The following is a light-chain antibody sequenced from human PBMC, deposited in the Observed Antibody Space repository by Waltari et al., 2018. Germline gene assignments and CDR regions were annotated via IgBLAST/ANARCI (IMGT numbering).Light chain of an antibody. Sequence: DIVMKQSPVTLSVSPGEKVTFSCRASHSISNHLAWYQQRPGQAPRLLIYGASTWATGIPARFGGSGSGTEFTLTISSLQSEDFAVYYCQQYDRWPLTFGGGTKVEIK. J-gene: IGKJ4*01. V-gene: IGKV3-15*01. CDR3: QQYDRWPLT. CDR2: GAS. CDR1: HSISNH.